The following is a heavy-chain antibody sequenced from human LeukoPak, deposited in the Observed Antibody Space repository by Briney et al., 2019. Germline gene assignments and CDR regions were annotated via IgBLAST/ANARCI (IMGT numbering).Heavy chain of an antibody. CDR3: AKVGQQLVVMWGVYFDY. CDR2: ISGSGGST. Sequence: GGSLRLSCAASGFTFSSYAMSWVRQAPGKGLEWVSAISGSGGSTYYADSVKGRFTISRDNSKNTLYLQMNSLRAEDTAVYYCAKVGQQLVVMWGVYFDYRGQGTLVTVSS. CDR1: GFTFSSYA. D-gene: IGHD6-13*01. V-gene: IGHV3-23*01. J-gene: IGHJ4*02.